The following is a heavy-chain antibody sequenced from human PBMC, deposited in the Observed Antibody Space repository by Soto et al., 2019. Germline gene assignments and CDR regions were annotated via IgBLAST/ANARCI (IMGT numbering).Heavy chain of an antibody. CDR3: AKDRYLDHDSRGYLFDN. CDR2: ISRYGDIP. V-gene: IGHV3-23*01. CDR1: GFTFSIYA. D-gene: IGHD3-22*01. Sequence: EVQLLESGGDLIQPGGSLRLSCAASGFTFSIYAMTWVRQAPGKGLEWVSAISRYGDIPYYADSVEGRFSISRDNSKNTLYLQMNSLRAEDTAVYYCAKDRYLDHDSRGYLFDNWGQGTLVTVSS. J-gene: IGHJ4*02.